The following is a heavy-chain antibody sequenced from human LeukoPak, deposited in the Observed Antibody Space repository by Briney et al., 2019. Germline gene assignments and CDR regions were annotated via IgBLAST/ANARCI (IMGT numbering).Heavy chain of an antibody. D-gene: IGHD3-10*01. CDR1: GFTSSSSW. V-gene: IGHV3-7*03. Sequence: PGGSLRLSCVVSGFTSSSSWMNWVRQAPGKGLEWVANIKQDGSETYYVDSVKGRFTISRDNAKKSLYLQMNSLRVEDTAVYYCATSGTRGVINGHWGQGTLVTVPS. CDR3: ATSGTRGVINGH. J-gene: IGHJ4*02. CDR2: IKQDGSET.